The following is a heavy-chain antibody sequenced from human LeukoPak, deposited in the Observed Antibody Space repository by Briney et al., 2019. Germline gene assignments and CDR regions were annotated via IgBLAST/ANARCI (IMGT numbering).Heavy chain of an antibody. Sequence: SETLSLTCTVSGGSINSYYWRWIRQPPGKGLEWMGYIYYSGSTNYNTSLKSRVTISVDTSKNQFSLKLSSVTAADTAVYYCARAIKTEDYYYGMDVWGQGTTVTVSS. CDR3: ARAIKTEDYYYGMDV. J-gene: IGHJ6*02. V-gene: IGHV4-59*01. CDR2: IYYSGST. CDR1: GGSINSYY.